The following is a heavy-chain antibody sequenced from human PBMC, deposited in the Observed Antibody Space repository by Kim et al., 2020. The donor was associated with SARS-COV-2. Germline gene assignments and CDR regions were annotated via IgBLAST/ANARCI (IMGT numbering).Heavy chain of an antibody. J-gene: IGHJ4*02. CDR3: AKENRTFDV. V-gene: IGHV3-7*03. CDR1: GFTFSSYW. Sequence: GGSLRLSCAASGFTFSSYWMNWVRQAPGKGLEWVANIKPDGGKTLYVDSVRGRFTISRDNAKNSLFLEMNSLRAEDTAVYYCAKENRTFDVWGQGTLVTVSS. CDR2: IKPDGGKT. D-gene: IGHD3-16*02.